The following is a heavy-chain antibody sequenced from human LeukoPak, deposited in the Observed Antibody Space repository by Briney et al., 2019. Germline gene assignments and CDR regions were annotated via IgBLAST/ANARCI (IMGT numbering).Heavy chain of an antibody. CDR2: LSPSCDT. D-gene: IGHD2-15*01. CDR3: ARQLGYCSDGSCYFDF. CDR1: GFTFNTYP. V-gene: IGHV3-23*01. Sequence: GGSVTFSCSASGFTFNTYPMSWVREVPGRGVEGVSALSPSCDTYDAASVKGRFTISRDNSTNTVYMQVNSLRVDDTALYYCARQLGYCSDGSCYFDFWGQGTLVTVSS. J-gene: IGHJ4*02.